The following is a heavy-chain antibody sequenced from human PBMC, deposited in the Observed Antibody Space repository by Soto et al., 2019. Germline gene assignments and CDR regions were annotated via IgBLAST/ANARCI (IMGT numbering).Heavy chain of an antibody. V-gene: IGHV3-7*01. Sequence: EVQLVESGGGLVQPGGSLRLSCAASGFSLSSYWMSWVRQAPGKGLEWVANMNQDGSESDYVGSVKGRFTFTRDNAKNSLYLQITSLRAEDTAVYYCARLSTSAGRRDLACWGQGTLVTVSS. CDR2: MNQDGSES. CDR3: ARLSTSAGRRDLAC. J-gene: IGHJ4*02. CDR1: GFSLSSYW.